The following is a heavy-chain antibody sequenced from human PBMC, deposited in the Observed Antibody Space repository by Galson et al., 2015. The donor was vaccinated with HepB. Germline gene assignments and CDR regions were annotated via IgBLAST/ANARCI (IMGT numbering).Heavy chain of an antibody. V-gene: IGHV1-8*01. D-gene: IGHD6-19*01. J-gene: IGHJ4*02. CDR3: ARGGPYSSDSSRFNDY. CDR1: GYTFTSYD. CDR2: VNPNSGNT. Sequence: SVKVSCKASGYTFTSYDINWVRQATGQGLEWMGWVNPNSGNTGYAQKFQDRVTMTRNTSIRTAYMELSSLRPEDTAVYYCARGGPYSSDSSRFNDYWGQGTLVTVSS.